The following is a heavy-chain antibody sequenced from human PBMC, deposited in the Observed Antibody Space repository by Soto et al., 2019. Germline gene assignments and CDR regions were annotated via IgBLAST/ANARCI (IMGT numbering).Heavy chain of an antibody. V-gene: IGHV3-33*01. CDR2: IWYDGSNK. D-gene: IGHD6-19*01. CDR1: GFTFSSYG. CDR3: ARAPEIGIAVAGVDY. J-gene: IGHJ4*02. Sequence: GGSLRLSCAASGFTFSSYGMHWVRQAPGKGLEWVAVIWYDGSNKYYADSVKGRFTISRDNSKNTLYLQMNSLRAEDTAGYYCARAPEIGIAVAGVDYWGQGTLVTVSS.